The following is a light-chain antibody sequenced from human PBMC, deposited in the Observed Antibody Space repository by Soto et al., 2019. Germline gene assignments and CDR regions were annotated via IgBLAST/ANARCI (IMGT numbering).Light chain of an antibody. Sequence: EFVLTQSPGTLSLSPGERATLSCRASQSVRSNYLAWYQQKPGQTPRLLIYGASNRATGIPDRFSGSGSGTDFTLTISRLEPEDFAVFQCQHYGSSAYTFGQGTTLEIK. V-gene: IGKV3-20*01. J-gene: IGKJ2*01. CDR2: GAS. CDR3: QHYGSSAYT. CDR1: QSVRSNY.